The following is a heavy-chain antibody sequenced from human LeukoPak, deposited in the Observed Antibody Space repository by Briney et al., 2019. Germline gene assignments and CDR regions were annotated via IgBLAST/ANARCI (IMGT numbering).Heavy chain of an antibody. J-gene: IGHJ6*03. CDR3: ARVVGVVAADYYYYMDV. D-gene: IGHD2-15*01. CDR2: IIPIFGTA. Sequence: ASVKVSCKASGGTFSSYAISWVRQAPGQGLEWMGGIIPIFGTANYAQKFQGRVTITADESTSTAYMELSSLRSEDTAVYYCARVVGVVAADYYYYMDVWGKGTTVNVSS. CDR1: GGTFSSYA. V-gene: IGHV1-69*13.